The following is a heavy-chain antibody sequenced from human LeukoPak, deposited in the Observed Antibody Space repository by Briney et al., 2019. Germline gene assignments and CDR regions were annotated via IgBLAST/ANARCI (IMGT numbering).Heavy chain of an antibody. CDR2: IYYSGST. CDR3: ARGRSIAVAGTLLY. CDR1: GGSISSGGYY. D-gene: IGHD6-19*01. V-gene: IGHV4-31*03. J-gene: IGHJ4*02. Sequence: PSETLSLTCTVSGGSISSGGYYWSWIRQHPGKGLEWIGYIYYSGSTYYNPSLKSRVTISVDTSKNQFSLKLSSVTAADTAVYYCARGRSIAVAGTLLYWGQGTLVTVSS.